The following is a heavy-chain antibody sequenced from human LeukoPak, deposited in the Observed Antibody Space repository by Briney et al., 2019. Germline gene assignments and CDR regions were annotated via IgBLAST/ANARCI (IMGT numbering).Heavy chain of an antibody. D-gene: IGHD6-19*01. CDR3: AKDVGYSSGWYQEWYYYYMDV. CDR2: ISGSGGST. Sequence: GGSLRLSCAASGFTFSSYAMSWVRQAPGKGLEWVSTISGSGGSTYYADSVKGRFTISRDNSKNTLYLQMNSLRAEDTAVYYCAKDVGYSSGWYQEWYYYYMDVWGKGTTVTVSS. CDR1: GFTFSSYA. V-gene: IGHV3-23*01. J-gene: IGHJ6*03.